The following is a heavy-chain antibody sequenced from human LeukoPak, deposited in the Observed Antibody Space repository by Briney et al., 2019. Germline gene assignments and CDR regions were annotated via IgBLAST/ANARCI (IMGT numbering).Heavy chain of an antibody. CDR1: GGTFSSYA. V-gene: IGHV1-18*01. CDR2: ISAYNGNT. D-gene: IGHD2-2*01. J-gene: IGHJ6*03. Sequence: GASVKVSCKASGGTFSSYAISWVRQAPGQGLEWMGWISAYNGNTNYAQKLQGRVTMTTDTSTSTAYMELRSLRSDDTAVYYCARDESIVVVPADDKGGDYYYYMDVWGKGTTVTVSS. CDR3: ARDESIVVVPADDKGGDYYYYMDV.